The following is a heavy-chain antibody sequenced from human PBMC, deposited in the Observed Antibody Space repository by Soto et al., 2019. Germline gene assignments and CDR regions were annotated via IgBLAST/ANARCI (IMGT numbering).Heavy chain of an antibody. Sequence: AETLSLTCTVSGGSISSYYWSWIRQPPGKGLEWIGYIYYSGSTNYNPSLKSRVTISVDTSKNQFSLKLSSVTAADTAVYYCARYGDYIDYWGQGTLVTVSS. J-gene: IGHJ4*02. CDR2: IYYSGST. V-gene: IGHV4-59*01. CDR1: GGSISSYY. D-gene: IGHD4-17*01. CDR3: ARYGDYIDY.